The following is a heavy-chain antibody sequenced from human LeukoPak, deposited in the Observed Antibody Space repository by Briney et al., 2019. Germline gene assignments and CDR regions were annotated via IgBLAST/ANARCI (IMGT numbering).Heavy chain of an antibody. J-gene: IGHJ6*02. Sequence: GGSLRLSGAASEFTFSSYAMSWVRQAPGKGLKGVSAISGSGGSTYYADSVKGRFTISRDNSKNTLYLQMNSLRAEDTAVYYCAKDKGVFGMDVWGQGTTVTVSS. CDR3: AKDKGVFGMDV. V-gene: IGHV3-23*01. D-gene: IGHD3-16*01. CDR2: ISGSGGST. CDR1: EFTFSSYA.